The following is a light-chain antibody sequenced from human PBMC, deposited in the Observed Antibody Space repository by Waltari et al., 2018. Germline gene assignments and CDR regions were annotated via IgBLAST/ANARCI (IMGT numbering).Light chain of an antibody. Sequence: QSALTQPASVSGSPGQSITISCTGTSSDIGGYNYVSWYQQHPGKAPKLMIYDVARGPSGVSNRFSCSKSGNTASLTISGLQAEDEADYYCTSYTTTKTVVFGGGTKVTVL. CDR2: DVA. CDR3: TSYTTTKTVV. V-gene: IGLV2-14*01. J-gene: IGLJ2*01. CDR1: SSDIGGYNY.